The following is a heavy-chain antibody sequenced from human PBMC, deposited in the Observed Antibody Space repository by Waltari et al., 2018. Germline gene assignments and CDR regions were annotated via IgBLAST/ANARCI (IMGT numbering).Heavy chain of an antibody. CDR3: ASAVTGKEYFPF. D-gene: IGHD6-19*01. CDR2: SIPHFRTP. V-gene: IGHV1-69*01. CDR1: GGSFSTQT. Sequence: QVQVVQSGAEMRKPGSSVRVSCKASGGSFSTQTTMWARQAPGQWLVWMGGSIPHFRTPTYPQNIQARLTLTADECTNTVHMDLRSLTSDDTAVYYCASAVTGKEYFPFWSQGTLLTVSS. J-gene: IGHJ1*01.